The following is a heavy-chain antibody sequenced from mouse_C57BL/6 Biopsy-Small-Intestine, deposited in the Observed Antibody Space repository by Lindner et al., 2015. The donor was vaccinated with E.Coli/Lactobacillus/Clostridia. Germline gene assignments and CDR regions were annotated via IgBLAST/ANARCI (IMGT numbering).Heavy chain of an antibody. V-gene: IGHV1-80*01. CDR3: ARDWNDY. CDR1: GYAFSSYW. CDR2: VYPGDGDT. Sequence: VQLQESGPDLVKPGASVKVSCKASGYAFSSYWMNWVKQRPGKGLEWIGQVYPGDGDTKYNGKFRGKATLTADKSSSTAYMQLSSLTSEDSAVYFCARDWNDYWGQGTTLTVSS. D-gene: IGHD4-1*01. J-gene: IGHJ2*01.